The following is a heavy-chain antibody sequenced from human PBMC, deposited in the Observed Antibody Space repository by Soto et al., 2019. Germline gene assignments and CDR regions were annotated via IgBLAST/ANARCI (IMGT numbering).Heavy chain of an antibody. D-gene: IGHD3-10*02. CDR3: AIAVFVRLSTECGMXV. V-gene: IGHV1-69*13. CDR2: IIPIFGTA. CDR1: GGTFSSYA. Sequence: SVKVSCKASGGTFSSYAISWVRQAPGQGLEWMGGIIPIFGTANYAQKFQGRVTITADESTSTAYMELSSLRSEDTAVYYCAIAVFVRLSTECGMXVWGQGTTVTVSS. J-gene: IGHJ6*02.